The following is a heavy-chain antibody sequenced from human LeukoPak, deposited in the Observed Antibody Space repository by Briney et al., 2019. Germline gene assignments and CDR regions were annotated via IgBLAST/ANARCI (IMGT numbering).Heavy chain of an antibody. V-gene: IGHV3-33*01. J-gene: IGHJ4*02. CDR2: IWYDGSSK. CDR3: ARVSYYYDSRAFDY. CDR1: GFTFSNSG. Sequence: ERSLRLSCAASGFTFSNSGMHWVRQAPGKGLEWVAVIWYDGSSKYYADSVKGRFTISRDNSKNTLYLQMNSLRAEDTAVYYCARVSYYYDSRAFDYWGQGTLVTVSS. D-gene: IGHD3-22*01.